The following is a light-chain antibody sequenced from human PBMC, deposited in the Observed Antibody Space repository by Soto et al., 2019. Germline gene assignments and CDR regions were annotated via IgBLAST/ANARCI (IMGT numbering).Light chain of an antibody. Sequence: QSVLTQPASVSGSPGQSVTISCAGTCSGVGGYKYVSWYQQHPGEAPKLMIYDVSNRPSAVSNRFSGSKSGNTASLTISGLQAEDEDDYYCSSYTSSSTRVFGTGTKVTVL. V-gene: IGLV2-14*01. CDR3: SSYTSSSTRV. CDR2: DVS. CDR1: CSGVGGYKY. J-gene: IGLJ1*01.